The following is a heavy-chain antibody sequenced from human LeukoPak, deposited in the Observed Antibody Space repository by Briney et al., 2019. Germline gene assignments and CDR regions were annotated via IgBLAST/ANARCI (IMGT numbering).Heavy chain of an antibody. CDR3: AREGQLAFGELSY. CDR1: GFTFSTYS. D-gene: IGHD3-10*01. J-gene: IGHJ4*02. Sequence: PGGSLRLSCAASGFTFSTYSMNWVRQAPGKGLEWVSSISSSSSYIYYADSVKGRFTISRDNAKNSLYLQMNSLRAEDTAVYYCAREGQLAFGELSYWGQGTLVTVSS. V-gene: IGHV3-21*01. CDR2: ISSSSSYI.